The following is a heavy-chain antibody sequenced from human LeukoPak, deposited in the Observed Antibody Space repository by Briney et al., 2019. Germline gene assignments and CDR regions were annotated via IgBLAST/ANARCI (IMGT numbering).Heavy chain of an antibody. CDR2: ISSGSTYT. Sequence: GGSLRLSCAASGFTFSDYYMSWIRQAPGKGLEWVSYISSGSTYTNYADSVKGRFTISRDNAKNSLYLLMNSLRAEDTAVYYCARVEAGGYFDYWGQGTLVTVSS. CDR1: GFTFSDYY. J-gene: IGHJ4*02. CDR3: ARVEAGGYFDY. D-gene: IGHD3-16*01. V-gene: IGHV3-11*06.